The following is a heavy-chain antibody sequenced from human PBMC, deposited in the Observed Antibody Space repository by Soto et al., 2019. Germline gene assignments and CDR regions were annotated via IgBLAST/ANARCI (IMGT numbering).Heavy chain of an antibody. CDR3: ARQLGVRGVITSWFDP. J-gene: IGHJ5*02. D-gene: IGHD3-10*01. V-gene: IGHV4-34*01. CDR2: INHSGST. CDR1: GGSFSGYY. Sequence: ASETLSLTCAVYGGSFSGYYWSWIRQPPGKGLEWIGEINHSGSTNYNPSLKSRVTISVDTSKNQFSLKLSSVTAADTAVYYCARQLGVRGVITSWFDPWGQGTLVTVSS.